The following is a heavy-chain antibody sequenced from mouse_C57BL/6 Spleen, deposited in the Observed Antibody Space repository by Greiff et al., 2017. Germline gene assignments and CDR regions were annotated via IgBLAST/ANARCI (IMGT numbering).Heavy chain of an antibody. CDR1: GYSFTGYY. CDR3: AREGIYYGNYAWFAY. D-gene: IGHD2-1*01. Sequence: VQLKESGPELVKPGASVKISCKASGYSFTGYYMHWVKQSHGNILDWIGYIYPYNGVSSYNQKFKGKATLTVDKSSSTAYMELRSLTSEDSAVYYCAREGIYYGNYAWFAYWGQGTLVTVSA. J-gene: IGHJ3*01. CDR2: IYPYNGVS. V-gene: IGHV1-31*01.